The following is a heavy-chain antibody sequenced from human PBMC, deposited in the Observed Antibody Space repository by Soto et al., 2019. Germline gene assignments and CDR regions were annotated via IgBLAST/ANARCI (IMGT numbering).Heavy chain of an antibody. V-gene: IGHV1-2*04. J-gene: IGHJ3*02. Sequence: ASVKVSCKASGCTFTGYYMHWVRQAPGQGLEWMGWINPNSGGTNYAQKFQGWVTMTRDTSISTAYMELSRLRSDDTAVYYCARKTKNIVVVPAATSGPKQNDAFDIWGQGTMVTVSS. CDR1: GCTFTGYY. CDR2: INPNSGGT. CDR3: ARKTKNIVVVPAATSGPKQNDAFDI. D-gene: IGHD2-2*01.